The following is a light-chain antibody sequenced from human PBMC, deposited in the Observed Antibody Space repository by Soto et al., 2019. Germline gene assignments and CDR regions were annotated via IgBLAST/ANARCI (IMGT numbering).Light chain of an antibody. CDR3: QSYDSSLSGWV. CDR1: NSNIGAGYD. CDR2: GNV. J-gene: IGLJ3*02. Sequence: QSVLTQTPSVSGAPGQSVTMSCGGSNSNIGAGYDVHWYKQVPGTAPKLLIYGNVNRPAGVLDRFSGSKSGASASLAITELQAEDEADYYCQSYDSSLSGWVFGGGT. V-gene: IGLV1-40*01.